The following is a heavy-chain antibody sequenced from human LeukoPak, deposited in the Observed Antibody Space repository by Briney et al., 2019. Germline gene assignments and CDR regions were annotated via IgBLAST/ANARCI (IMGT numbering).Heavy chain of an antibody. CDR3: ARVVHYYGMDV. V-gene: IGHV4-31*03. Sequence: SETLSLTCTVSGDSISSGGYYWSWIRQHPGKGLEWIGYIYYSGSTYYNPSLKSRVTISVDTSKNQFSLKLSSVTAADTAVSYCARVVHYYGMDVWGQGTTVTVSS. CDR2: IYYSGST. J-gene: IGHJ6*02. CDR1: GDSISSGGYY.